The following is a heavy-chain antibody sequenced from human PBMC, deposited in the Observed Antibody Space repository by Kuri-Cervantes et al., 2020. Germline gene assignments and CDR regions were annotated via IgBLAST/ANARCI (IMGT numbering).Heavy chain of an antibody. D-gene: IGHD6-19*01. CDR2: ISYDGSNK. J-gene: IGHJ4*02. CDR3: ARDPHSSGWYFSHDY. V-gene: IGHV3-30*03. Sequence: GGSLRLSCAASGFTFSSYGMHWVRQAPGKGLEWVAVISYDGSNKYYADSVKGRFTISRDNSKNTLYLQMNSLRAEDTAVYYCARDPHSSGWYFSHDYWGQGTLVTVSS. CDR1: GFTFSSYG.